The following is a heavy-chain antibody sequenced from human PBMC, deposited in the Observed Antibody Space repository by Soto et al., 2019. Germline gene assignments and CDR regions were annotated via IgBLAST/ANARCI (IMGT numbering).Heavy chain of an antibody. V-gene: IGHV1-69*06. CDR3: ARSPGVFDY. CDR2: LVPVFGTV. D-gene: IGHD3-10*01. CDR1: GGTFSSLA. J-gene: IGHJ4*02. Sequence: QVQLVQSGAEVKKPGSSVKVSCKASGGTFSSLAISWVRQAPGQGLEWMGGLVPVFGTVNYAQKFQDSVTITADKSTSTSYVAVSSLRSGGTAVYYCARSPGVFDYWGQGTLVTVSS.